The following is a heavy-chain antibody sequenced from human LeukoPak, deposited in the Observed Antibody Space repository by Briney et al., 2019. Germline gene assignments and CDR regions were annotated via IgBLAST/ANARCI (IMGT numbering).Heavy chain of an antibody. CDR2: ISAYNGNT. CDR3: ATTGSDSSEYDY. D-gene: IGHD1-1*01. Sequence: ASVKVSCKASGYTFTSYGISWVRQAPGQGLEWMGWISAYNGNTNYAQKFQGRVTMTEDTSTDTAYMELSSLRSEDTAVYYCATTGSDSSEYDYWGQGTLVTVSS. V-gene: IGHV1-18*01. CDR1: GYTFTSYG. J-gene: IGHJ4*02.